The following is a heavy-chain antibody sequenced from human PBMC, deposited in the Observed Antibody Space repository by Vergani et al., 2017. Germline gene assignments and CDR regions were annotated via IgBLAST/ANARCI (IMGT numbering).Heavy chain of an antibody. J-gene: IGHJ4*02. Sequence: QVRLQESGPGLVKPSETLSLTCTVSGGSISSSSYYWGWIRQPPGKGLEWIGSIYYSGSTYYNPSLKSRVTISVDTSKNQFSLKLSSVTAADTAVYYCARYYDSSGYDGYWGQGTLVTVSS. CDR2: IYYSGST. CDR1: GGSISSSSYY. D-gene: IGHD3-22*01. CDR3: ARYYDSSGYDGY. V-gene: IGHV4-39*01.